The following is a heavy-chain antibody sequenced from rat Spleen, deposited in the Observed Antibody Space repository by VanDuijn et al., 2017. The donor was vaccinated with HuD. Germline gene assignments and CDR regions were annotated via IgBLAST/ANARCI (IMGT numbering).Heavy chain of an antibody. CDR2: INTDGDST. CDR3: ATRYN. V-gene: IGHV5-46*01. J-gene: IGHJ2*01. Sequence: EVQLVESGGGLVQPGRSLKLSCAASGFTFSSFPMAWVRQAPKKGLEWVATINTDGDSTYYRDSVKGRFTISRDNAKSTLYLQMDSLRSEDTATYYWATRYNWGQGVMVTVSS. CDR1: GFTFSSFP. D-gene: IGHD1-5*01.